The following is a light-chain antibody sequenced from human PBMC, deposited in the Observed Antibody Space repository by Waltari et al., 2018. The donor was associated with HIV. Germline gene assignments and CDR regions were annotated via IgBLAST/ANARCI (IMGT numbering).Light chain of an antibody. V-gene: IGLV3-1*01. CDR1: KLEDKY. Sequence: SYELTQPPSVSVSPGQTASITCSGDKLEDKYTCWYQQKPGQSPVLVIFQDNKRPSGIPERFSASNSGNTATLTISGTQAIDEADYDCQAWVTSTVVFGGGTKLTVL. J-gene: IGLJ2*01. CDR3: QAWVTSTVV. CDR2: QDN.